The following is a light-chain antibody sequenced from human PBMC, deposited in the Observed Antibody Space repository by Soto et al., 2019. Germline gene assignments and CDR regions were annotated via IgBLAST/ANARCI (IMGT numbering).Light chain of an antibody. CDR3: SSYTSSSTRV. V-gene: IGLV2-14*03. CDR1: SAYIGAFNY. J-gene: IGLJ1*01. Sequence: SELTQPASVSRSPGQSIPITNAGTSAYIGAFNYVSWYQHHPGKAPKLLIYDVSDRPSGVSTRFSGSKSGNTASLSISGLQAEDEADYYCSSYTSSSTRVFGTGTKVTVL. CDR2: DVS.